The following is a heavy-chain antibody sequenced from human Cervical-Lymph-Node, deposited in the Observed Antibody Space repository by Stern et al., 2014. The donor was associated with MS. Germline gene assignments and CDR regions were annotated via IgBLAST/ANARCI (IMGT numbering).Heavy chain of an antibody. CDR1: GGTFSSYA. J-gene: IGHJ5*02. CDR3: ARAPNRAVAGAVGAFDP. Sequence: VQLVESGAEVKKPGSSVKVSCKASGGTFSSYAISWVRQAPGQGLEWMGGIIPIFGTANDAQKFQGRVTITADESTSTAYMELSSLRSEDTAVYYCARAPNRAVAGAVGAFDPWGQGTLVTVSS. V-gene: IGHV1-69*01. CDR2: IIPIFGTA. D-gene: IGHD6-19*01.